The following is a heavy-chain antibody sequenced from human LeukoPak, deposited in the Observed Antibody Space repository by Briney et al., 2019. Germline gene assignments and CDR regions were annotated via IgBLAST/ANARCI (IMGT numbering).Heavy chain of an antibody. CDR3: EKGPRGTDGVCHYYYYCYGMDV. CDR2: ISGSGGST. D-gene: IGHD2-8*01. J-gene: IGHJ6*02. V-gene: IGHV3-23*01. Sequence: GRSLRLSCAASGFTFNRYAMSWVPHPPGKGLECVSAISGSGGSTYYANDVQCRFTICRDKDKTAQYLQMHRLRPEDRAVYSCEKGPRGTDGVCHYYYYCYGMDVWGQGTTVTVSS. CDR1: GFTFNRYA.